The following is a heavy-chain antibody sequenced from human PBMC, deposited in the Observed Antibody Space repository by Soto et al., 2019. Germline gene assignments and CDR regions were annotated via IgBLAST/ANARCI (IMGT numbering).Heavy chain of an antibody. CDR2: IDPSDSYT. CDR1: GYSFTSYW. J-gene: IGHJ6*02. D-gene: IGHD6-13*01. Sequence: PGESLKISCKGSGYSFTSYWISWVRQMPGKGLEWMGRIDPSDSYTNYSPSFQGHVTISADKSISTAYLQWSSLKASDTAMYYCARPARKAIAAAGYGMDVWGQGTTVTVSS. V-gene: IGHV5-10-1*01. CDR3: ARPARKAIAAAGYGMDV.